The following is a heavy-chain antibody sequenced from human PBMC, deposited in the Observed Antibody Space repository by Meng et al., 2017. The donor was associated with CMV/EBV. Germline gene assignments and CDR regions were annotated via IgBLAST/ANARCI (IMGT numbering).Heavy chain of an antibody. Sequence: GRVQESGPGLVSPSPPLSPTCTVSGGSISSGDYYWIWIRQPPGKGLEWIGYIYYSGSTYYNPSLKSRVTISVDTSKNQFSLKLSSVTAADTAVYYCARAAPDYYDSSGPPDYWGQGTLVTVSS. J-gene: IGHJ4*02. CDR2: IYYSGST. CDR1: GGSISSGDYY. V-gene: IGHV4-30-4*08. CDR3: ARAAPDYYDSSGPPDY. D-gene: IGHD3-22*01.